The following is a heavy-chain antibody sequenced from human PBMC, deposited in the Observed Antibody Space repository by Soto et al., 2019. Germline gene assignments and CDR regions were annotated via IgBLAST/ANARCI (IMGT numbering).Heavy chain of an antibody. CDR3: ARHTVLRFLEGLPPYFDY. Sequence: SETLSLTCTVSGGSISSYYWSWIRQPPGKGLEWIGYIYYSGSTNYNPSHKSRVTISVDTSKNQFSLKLSSVTAADTAVYYFARHTVLRFLEGLPPYFDYWGQGTLVTVSS. J-gene: IGHJ4*02. D-gene: IGHD3-3*01. CDR2: IYYSGST. V-gene: IGHV4-59*08. CDR1: GGSISSYY.